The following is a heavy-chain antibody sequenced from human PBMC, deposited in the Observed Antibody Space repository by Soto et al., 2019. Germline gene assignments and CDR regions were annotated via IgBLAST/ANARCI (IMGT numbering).Heavy chain of an antibody. D-gene: IGHD3-22*01. V-gene: IGHV3-23*01. Sequence: PGGSLRLSCAASVFTFSSDAMSWVRQAPGKGLEWVSAISGSGGSTYYADSVKGRFTISRDNSKNTLYLQMNSLRAEDTAVYYCAKDGVTMIVVVIISYYFDYWGQRTLVTVS. CDR2: ISGSGGST. CDR3: AKDGVTMIVVVIISYYFDY. CDR1: VFTFSSDA. J-gene: IGHJ4*02.